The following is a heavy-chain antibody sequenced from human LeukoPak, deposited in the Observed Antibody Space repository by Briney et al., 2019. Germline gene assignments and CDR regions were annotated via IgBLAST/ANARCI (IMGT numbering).Heavy chain of an antibody. CDR1: GLTFSRHW. CDR3: ARDLATGYSYGGTDLKR. V-gene: IGHV3-74*01. CDR2: INSDGSST. J-gene: IGHJ4*02. Sequence: GGSLRLSCAASGLTFSRHWMTWVRQAPGKGLVWVSRINSDGSSTSYADSVKGRFTISRDNAKNTLYLQMNSLRAEDTAVYYCARDLATGYSYGGTDLKRWGQGTLVTVSS. D-gene: IGHD5-18*01.